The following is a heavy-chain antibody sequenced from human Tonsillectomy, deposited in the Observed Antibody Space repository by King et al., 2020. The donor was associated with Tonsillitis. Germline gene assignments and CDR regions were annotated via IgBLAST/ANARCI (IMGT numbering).Heavy chain of an antibody. D-gene: IGHD3-22*01. J-gene: IGHJ6*02. CDR1: GFTFSSYS. CDR3: ARKYYYDSSGYRDDNYGMDV. CDR2: ISSSSSYI. Sequence: VQLVESGGGLVKPGGSLRLSCAASGFTFSSYSMNWVRQAPGKGLEWVSSISSSSSYIYYADSVKGRFTISRDNAKNSLYLQMNSLRAEDTAVYYCARKYYYDSSGYRDDNYGMDVWGQGTTVTVSS. V-gene: IGHV3-21*01.